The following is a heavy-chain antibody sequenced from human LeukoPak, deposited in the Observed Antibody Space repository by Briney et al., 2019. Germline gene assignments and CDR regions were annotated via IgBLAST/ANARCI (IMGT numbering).Heavy chain of an antibody. V-gene: IGHV1-46*01. D-gene: IGHD3-10*01. CDR1: GYTFTSYN. J-gene: IGHJ4*02. Sequence: ASVKVSCKASGYTFTSYNLYWVRQAPGQGLEWMGVIYPSGGSATYAQKFQGRVTMTSDTSTSTVYMELNSLRSEDTAVYYCARALSVGTYGYFDYWGQGTLVTVSS. CDR2: IYPSGGSA. CDR3: ARALSVGTYGYFDY.